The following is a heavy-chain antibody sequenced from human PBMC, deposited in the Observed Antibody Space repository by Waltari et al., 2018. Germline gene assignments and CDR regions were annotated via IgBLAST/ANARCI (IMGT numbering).Heavy chain of an antibody. D-gene: IGHD6-19*01. Sequence: QLQLQESGPTLVKPPEPLSPTRTFSGSPTQTNEFYWGWTRQTPGKGLECNGSIYYTGTTYYDPSLRSRATLSVDTSKNQFSLTLHSVTAADTAIYYCGRDSGWYAYWGQGIQITVSS. CDR1: GSPTQTNEFY. CDR2: IYYTGTT. J-gene: IGHJ4*02. CDR3: GRDSGWYAY. V-gene: IGHV4-39*07.